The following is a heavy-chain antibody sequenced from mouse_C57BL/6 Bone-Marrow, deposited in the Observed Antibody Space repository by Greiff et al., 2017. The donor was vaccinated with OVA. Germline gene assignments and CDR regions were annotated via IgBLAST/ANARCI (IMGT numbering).Heavy chain of an antibody. V-gene: IGHV5-12*01. CDR1: GFTFSDYY. CDR2: ISNGGGST. Sequence: EVQGVESGGGLVQPGGSLKLSCAASGFTFSDYYMYWVRQTPEKRLEWVAYISNGGGSTYYPDTVKGRFTISRDNAKNTLYLQMSRLKSEDTAMYYGARERITTVVGAMDYWGQGTTVTVSS. D-gene: IGHD1-1*01. CDR3: ARERITTVVGAMDY. J-gene: IGHJ4*01.